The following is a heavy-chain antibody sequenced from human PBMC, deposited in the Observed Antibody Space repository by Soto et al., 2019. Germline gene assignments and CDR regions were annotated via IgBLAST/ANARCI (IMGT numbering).Heavy chain of an antibody. J-gene: IGHJ4*02. D-gene: IGHD2-8*01. CDR1: GFIFSRYG. Sequence: PVGSLRLSCAASGFIFSRYGMHWVRQAPGKGLEWVAVIWYDGSNKYYADSVKGRFTISRDSSKNTVSMQMNSLRADDTAVYYCARQGVNSDFDYWGQGTLVTVSS. V-gene: IGHV3-33*01. CDR2: IWYDGSNK. CDR3: ARQGVNSDFDY.